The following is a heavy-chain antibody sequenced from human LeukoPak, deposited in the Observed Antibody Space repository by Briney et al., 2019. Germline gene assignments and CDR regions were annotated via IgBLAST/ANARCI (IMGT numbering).Heavy chain of an antibody. V-gene: IGHV4-4*09. CDR3: ARHSGSGSYYNPQHWFDP. CDR1: GGSISSYY. D-gene: IGHD3-10*01. CDR2: IYTSGST. Sequence: PSETLSLTCTVSGGSISSYYWSWIRQPPGKGLEWIGYIYTSGSTNYNPSLKSRVTISVDTSKNQFSLKLSSVTAADTAVYYCARHSGSGSYYNPQHWFDPWGQGTLVTVSS. J-gene: IGHJ5*02.